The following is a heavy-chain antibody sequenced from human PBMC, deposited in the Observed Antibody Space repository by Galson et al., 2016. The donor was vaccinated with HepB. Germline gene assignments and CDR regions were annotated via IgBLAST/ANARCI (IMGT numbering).Heavy chain of an antibody. CDR2: IYYSETT. CDR3: ARAGYYYAMGV. V-gene: IGHV4-39*07. J-gene: IGHJ6*02. CDR1: GGSISSSTYY. Sequence: SETLSLTCTFSGGSISSSTYYWGWIRQPPGKGLGWIGNIYYSETTYYNPSLESRVTISVDTSKNQFSLKLTSVTAADTAVYYCARAGYYYAMGVWGQGTTVTVSS.